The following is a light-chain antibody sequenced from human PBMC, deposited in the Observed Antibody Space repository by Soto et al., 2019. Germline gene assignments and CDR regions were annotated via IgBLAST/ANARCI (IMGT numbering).Light chain of an antibody. CDR3: QRRSNLPVT. CDR1: QSXSSY. V-gene: IGKV3-11*01. J-gene: IGKJ5*01. CDR2: DAF. Sequence: GXXXTLSCRASQSXSSYLAWYQQKTGQAPRLLIFDAFNRATGMPARFSGSGSGKDFTLTISSLEPEDFAVYYCQRRSNLPVTFGQGTRLEIK.